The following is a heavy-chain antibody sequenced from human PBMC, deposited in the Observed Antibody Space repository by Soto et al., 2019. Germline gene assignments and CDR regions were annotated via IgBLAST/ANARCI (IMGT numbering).Heavy chain of an antibody. V-gene: IGHV4-39*02. Sequence: LSLTCTVSGGSISSSTYYWGWIRQSPGKGLEWIGSIFYSGSTYFNPSFKSRVTISVDTSKNQFSLKLNSVTVADTAVYYCAKDPFFGGAFDYWGQGTLVTVSS. J-gene: IGHJ4*02. D-gene: IGHD1-26*01. CDR3: AKDPFFGGAFDY. CDR1: GGSISSSTYY. CDR2: IFYSGST.